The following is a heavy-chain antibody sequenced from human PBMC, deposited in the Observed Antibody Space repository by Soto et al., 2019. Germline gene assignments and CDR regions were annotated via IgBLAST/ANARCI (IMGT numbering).Heavy chain of an antibody. CDR1: GYTFTGYY. V-gene: IGHV1-2*04. J-gene: IGHJ5*02. Sequence: QVQLVQSGAEVKKPGASVKVSCKASGYTFTGYYMHWVRQAPGQGLEWMGWINPNSGGTNYAQKFQGWVTMTRDTSISTAYMELSRLRSDDTAVYYCARNRKRSSSWSLNNWFDPWGQGTLVTVSS. D-gene: IGHD6-13*01. CDR2: INPNSGGT. CDR3: ARNRKRSSSWSLNNWFDP.